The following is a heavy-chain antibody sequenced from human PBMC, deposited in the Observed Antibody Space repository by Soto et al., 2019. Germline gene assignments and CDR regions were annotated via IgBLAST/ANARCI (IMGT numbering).Heavy chain of an antibody. V-gene: IGHV4-38-2*02. CDR3: ARDFVLLWFGELFVDY. CDR1: GYSISSGYY. CDR2: IYHSGST. D-gene: IGHD3-10*01. Sequence: SETLSLTCAVSGYSISSGYYWGWIRQPPGKGLEWIGSIYHSGSTYYNPSLKSRVTISVDTSKNQFSLKLSSVTAADTAVYYCARDFVLLWFGELFVDYWGQGTLVTVSS. J-gene: IGHJ4*02.